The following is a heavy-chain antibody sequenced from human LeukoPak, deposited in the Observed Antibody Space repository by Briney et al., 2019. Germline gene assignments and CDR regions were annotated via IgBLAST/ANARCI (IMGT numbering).Heavy chain of an antibody. Sequence: PSETLSLTCTVSGGSISSYYWSWIRQPPGKGLEWIGYIYYSGSTNYNPSLKSRVTISVDTSKNQFSLKLSSVTAADTAVYYCARGYSSSWSGEEYFDYWSQGTLVTVSS. CDR3: ARGYSSSWSGEEYFDY. D-gene: IGHD6-13*01. J-gene: IGHJ4*02. CDR1: GGSISSYY. CDR2: IYYSGST. V-gene: IGHV4-59*01.